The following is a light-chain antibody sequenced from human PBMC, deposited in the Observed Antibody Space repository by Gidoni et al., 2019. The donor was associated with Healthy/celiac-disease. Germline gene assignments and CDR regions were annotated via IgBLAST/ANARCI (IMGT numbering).Light chain of an antibody. J-gene: IGKJ4*01. CDR2: SAS. V-gene: IGKV3-15*01. Sequence: EKMMTKPPATMSASPGESATLSCRASQSVSSNLAWYQQKPGQAPRLLIYSASTRATGIPARFSGSGSGTDFTLTISSLQSEDFAVYYCQQYNNWPLTFGGGTKVEIK. CDR3: QQYNNWPLT. CDR1: QSVSSN.